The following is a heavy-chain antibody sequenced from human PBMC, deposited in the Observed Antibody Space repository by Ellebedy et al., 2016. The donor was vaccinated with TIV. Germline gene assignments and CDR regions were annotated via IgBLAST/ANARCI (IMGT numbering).Heavy chain of an antibody. CDR2: IYYSGST. D-gene: IGHD1-20*01. Sequence: SETLSLXCTVSGGSISSGGYYWSWIRQHPGKGLEWIGYIYYSGSTYYNPSLKSRVTISVDTSKNQFSLKLSSVTAADTAVYYCARAWANTYNWNEDGSGVQDWFDPWGQGTLVTVSS. J-gene: IGHJ5*02. CDR3: ARAWANTYNWNEDGSGVQDWFDP. V-gene: IGHV4-31*03. CDR1: GGSISSGGYY.